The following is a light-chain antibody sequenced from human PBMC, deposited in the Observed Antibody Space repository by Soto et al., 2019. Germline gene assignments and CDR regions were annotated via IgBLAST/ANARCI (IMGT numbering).Light chain of an antibody. CDR1: SSNIGTYY. J-gene: IGLJ1*01. Sequence: SALTQPPSASGTPGQRVTISCSGSSSNIGTYYVDWYQQLPGTAPKLLIHRNGQRPSGVPDRFSGSKSGTSASLAISGLRSEDEADYYCATWDDRLRAYVIGAGTKVT. V-gene: IGLV1-47*01. CDR3: ATWDDRLRAYV. CDR2: RNG.